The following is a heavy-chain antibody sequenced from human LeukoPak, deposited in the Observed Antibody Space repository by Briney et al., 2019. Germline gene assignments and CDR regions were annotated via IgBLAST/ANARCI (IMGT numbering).Heavy chain of an antibody. CDR2: INHSGST. CDR1: GGSFSGYY. J-gene: IGHJ6*03. CDR3: ARLVVPARGGYYYYMDV. D-gene: IGHD2-2*01. Sequence: SETLSLTCAVYGGSFSGYYWSWIRQPPGKGLEWIGEINHSGSTNYNPSLKSRVTIPVDTSKNQFSLKLSSVTAADTAVYYCARLVVPARGGYYYYMDVWGKGTTVTVSS. V-gene: IGHV4-34*01.